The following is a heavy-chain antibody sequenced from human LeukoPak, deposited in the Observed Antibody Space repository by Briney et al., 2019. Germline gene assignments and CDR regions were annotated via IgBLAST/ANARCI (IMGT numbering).Heavy chain of an antibody. Sequence: GGSLRLSCAVSGFAVSSNYMTWVRQAPGKGLEWVSVIYSGGSTYYADSVKGRFTISRDNSENTVYLQMSSLRAEDTAVYYCARDFSGVDYFDYWGQGTLVTVSS. J-gene: IGHJ4*02. CDR2: IYSGGST. CDR3: ARDFSGVDYFDY. V-gene: IGHV3-53*01. CDR1: GFAVSSNY. D-gene: IGHD3-10*01.